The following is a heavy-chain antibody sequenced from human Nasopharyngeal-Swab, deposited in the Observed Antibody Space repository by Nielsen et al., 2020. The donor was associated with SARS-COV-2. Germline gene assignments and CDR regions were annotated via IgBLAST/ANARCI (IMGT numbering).Heavy chain of an antibody. D-gene: IGHD4-11*01. V-gene: IGHV3-9*01. CDR2: IGWNSDSI. CDR1: GFTFHDYA. Sequence: SLKISCAASGFTFHDYAMHWVRQAPGKGLEWVSVIGWNSDSIAYADSVKGRFTISRDNAKNSLYLQMNSLRAEDTALYYCAKDRRGYSKYMDVWGKGTTVTVSS. J-gene: IGHJ6*03. CDR3: AKDRRGYSKYMDV.